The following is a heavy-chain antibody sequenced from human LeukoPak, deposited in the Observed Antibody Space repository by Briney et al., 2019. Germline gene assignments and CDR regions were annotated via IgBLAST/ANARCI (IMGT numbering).Heavy chain of an antibody. CDR1: GGSISSSNYY. CDR3: ARVARVYYDSSGYPDY. CDR2: IYSRGST. J-gene: IGHJ4*02. V-gene: IGHV4-39*07. Sequence: SETLSLTCIVSGGSISSSNYYWGWIRQSPGKGLEWIGSIYSRGSTYYNPSLKSRVTISVDTSKNQFSLKLSSVTAADTAVYYCARVARVYYDSSGYPDYWGQGTLVTVSS. D-gene: IGHD3-22*01.